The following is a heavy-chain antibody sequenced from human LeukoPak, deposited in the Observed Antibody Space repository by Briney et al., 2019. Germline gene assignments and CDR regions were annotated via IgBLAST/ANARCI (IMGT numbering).Heavy chain of an antibody. V-gene: IGHV4-34*01. CDR3: ARGHRGSGSSYYMDV. CDR2: INHSGST. D-gene: IGHD3-10*01. CDR1: GGSFSGYY. J-gene: IGHJ6*03. Sequence: PSETLSLTCAVYGGSFSGYYWSWIRQPPGEGLEWIGEINHSGSTNYNPSLKSRVTISVDTSKNQFSLKLSSVTAADTAVYYCARGHRGSGSSYYMDVWGKGTTVTVSS.